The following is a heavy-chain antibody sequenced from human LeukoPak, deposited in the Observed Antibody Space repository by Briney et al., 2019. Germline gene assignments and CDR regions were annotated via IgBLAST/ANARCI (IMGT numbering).Heavy chain of an antibody. CDR2: IIPILGIA. CDR3: ASHYDSSGYPYIDY. D-gene: IGHD3-22*01. Sequence: ASVRVSFTASGGTFSIYAISWVRQAPGQGGGWMGRIIPILGIANYAQKFQGRVTITADKSTSTAYMELSSLRSEDTAVYYCASHYDSSGYPYIDYWGQGTLVTVSS. CDR1: GGTFSIYA. V-gene: IGHV1-69*04. J-gene: IGHJ4*02.